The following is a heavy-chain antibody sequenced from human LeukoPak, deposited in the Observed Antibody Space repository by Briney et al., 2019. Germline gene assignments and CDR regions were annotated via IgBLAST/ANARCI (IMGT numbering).Heavy chain of an antibody. D-gene: IGHD3-22*01. V-gene: IGHV3-23*01. Sequence: PGGSLRLSCAASGFTFGSYGMSWVRQAPGKGLEWVSFITPNADRASYADSVKGRFTISRDNPRNTLYMQMNSLRDKDTAVYYCAIMHGYYDGSGYWVQWGQGTLVTVSS. CDR3: AIMHGYYDGSGYWVQ. J-gene: IGHJ1*01. CDR1: GFTFGSYG. CDR2: ITPNADRA.